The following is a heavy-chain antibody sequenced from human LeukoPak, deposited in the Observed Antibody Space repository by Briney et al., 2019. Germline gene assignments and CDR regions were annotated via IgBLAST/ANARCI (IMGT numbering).Heavy chain of an antibody. D-gene: IGHD1-26*01. CDR1: GFTFNTYA. CDR3: AKGLRGNYDY. J-gene: IGHJ4*02. V-gene: IGHV3-23*01. CDR2: ITDSGIGT. Sequence: GGSLRLSCAASGFTFNTYAMAWVRPAPEKGLEWVSSITDSGIGTYYADSVKGRFTISRDNSKNTLYLQMSSLRAEDTAVYYCAKGLRGNYDYWGPGTLVTVSS.